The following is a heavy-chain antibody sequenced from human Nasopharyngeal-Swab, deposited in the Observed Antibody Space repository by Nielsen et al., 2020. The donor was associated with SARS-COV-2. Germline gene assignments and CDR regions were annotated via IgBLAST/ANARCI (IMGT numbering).Heavy chain of an antibody. CDR2: INPSGST. CDR3: ARGPGLWFGELLPYYYYGMDV. V-gene: IGHV4-34*01. D-gene: IGHD3-10*01. Sequence: SETLSLTCAVYGGSFSGYYWSWIRQPPGKGLEWIGEINPSGSTNYNPSLKSRVTISVDTSKNQFSLKLSSVTAADTAVYYCARGPGLWFGELLPYYYYGMDVWGQGTTVTVSS. J-gene: IGHJ6*02. CDR1: GGSFSGYY.